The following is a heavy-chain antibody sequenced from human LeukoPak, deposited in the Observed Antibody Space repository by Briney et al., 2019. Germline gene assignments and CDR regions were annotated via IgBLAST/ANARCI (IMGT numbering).Heavy chain of an antibody. Sequence: SETLSLTCAVYGGSFSGYYWSWIRQPPGKGLEWIGEINHSGSTNYNPSLKSRVTISVDTSKNQFSLKLSSVTAADTAVYYCVGSWFGEPYWWFDPWGQGTLVTVSS. V-gene: IGHV4-34*01. CDR3: VGSWFGEPYWWFDP. J-gene: IGHJ5*02. D-gene: IGHD3-10*01. CDR2: INHSGST. CDR1: GGSFSGYY.